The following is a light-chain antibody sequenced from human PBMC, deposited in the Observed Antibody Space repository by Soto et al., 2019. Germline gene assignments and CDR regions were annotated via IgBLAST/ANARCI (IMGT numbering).Light chain of an antibody. CDR2: DAS. V-gene: IGKV1-5*01. CDR3: KHNNGYSWT. Sequence: DIQMTQSPSTLSASVGDRVTITCRASQSIRSWLAWYQQKPWKAPKVLIYDASSLESGVPSRFSGSGSGTELTITLSSLQPDDFATYYCKHNNGYSWTFGQGTTVDIK. J-gene: IGKJ1*01. CDR1: QSIRSW.